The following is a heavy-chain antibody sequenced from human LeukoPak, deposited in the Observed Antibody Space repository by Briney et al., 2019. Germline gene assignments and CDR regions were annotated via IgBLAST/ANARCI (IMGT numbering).Heavy chain of an antibody. CDR2: MYYSGST. CDR3: ARHDYGDSGWFDP. J-gene: IGHJ5*02. CDR1: GGSISSSSYY. V-gene: IGHV4-39*01. Sequence: SETLSLTCTVSGGSISSSSYYWGWIRQPPGKGLEWIGSMYYSGSTYYNPSLKSRVTISVDTSKNQLSLKLSSLTAADTAVYYCARHDYGDSGWFDPWGQGTLVTVSS. D-gene: IGHD4-17*01.